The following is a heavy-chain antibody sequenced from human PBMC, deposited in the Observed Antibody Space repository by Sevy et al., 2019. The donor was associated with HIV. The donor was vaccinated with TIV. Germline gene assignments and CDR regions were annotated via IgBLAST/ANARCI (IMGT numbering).Heavy chain of an antibody. CDR1: GYTFTGYY. D-gene: IGHD3-9*01. CDR2: INPNSGGT. V-gene: IGHV1-2*05. CDR3: ACQLRCFSPLDY. J-gene: IGHJ4*02. Sequence: ASVKVSCKASGYTFTGYYMHWVRQAPGQGLEWMGRINPNSGGTNYAQKFQGRVTMTRDTSISTAYMELSRLRSDDTDVYYCACQLRCFSPLDYWGQGTLVTVSS.